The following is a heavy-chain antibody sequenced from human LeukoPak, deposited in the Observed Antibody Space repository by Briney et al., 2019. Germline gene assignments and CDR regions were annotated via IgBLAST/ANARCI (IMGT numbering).Heavy chain of an antibody. CDR1: GYTFTSYY. CDR2: INPSGGST. V-gene: IGHV1-46*01. J-gene: IGHJ4*01. D-gene: IGHD3-9*01. Sequence: ASVKVSCKASGYTFTSYYMHWVRQAPGQGLEWMGIINPSGGSTSYAQKFQGRVTMTRDTSTSTVYMELSSLRSEDTAVYYCARDKGVLRYFDWSPHEQFDYWGQGTLVTVSS. CDR3: ARDKGVLRYFDWSPHEQFDY.